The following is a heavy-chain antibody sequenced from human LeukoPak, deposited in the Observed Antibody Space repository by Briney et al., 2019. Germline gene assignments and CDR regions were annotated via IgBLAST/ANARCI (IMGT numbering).Heavy chain of an antibody. CDR2: ISGSGGST. D-gene: IGHD6-19*01. V-gene: IGHV3-23*01. CDR1: GFTFSSYA. J-gene: IGHJ3*02. Sequence: PGGSLRLSCAASGFTFSSYAMSWVRQPPGKGLEWVSAISGSGGSTYYADSVKGRFTISRDNSKNTLYLQMNSLRAEDTAVYYCATFQWLASDAFDIWGQGTMVTVSS. CDR3: ATFQWLASDAFDI.